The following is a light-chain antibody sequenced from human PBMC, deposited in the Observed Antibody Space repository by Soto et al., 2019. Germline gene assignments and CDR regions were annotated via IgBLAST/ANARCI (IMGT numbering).Light chain of an antibody. CDR3: QQYNNWPRT. CDR1: QSISSN. V-gene: IGKV3-15*01. J-gene: IGKJ1*01. CDR2: RTS. Sequence: EIVLTQSPGTQSLSPGERATLSCRASQSISSNLAWYQQKPGQAPRLLMFRTSSRATGFPARFSGSGSGTEFTLTISSLQSEDFGVYYCQQYNNWPRTFGQGTKVDIK.